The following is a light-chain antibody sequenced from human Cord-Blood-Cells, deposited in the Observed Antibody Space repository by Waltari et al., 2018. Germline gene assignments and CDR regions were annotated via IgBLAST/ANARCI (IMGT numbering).Light chain of an antibody. CDR1: SSNIGSNT. CDR2: SNN. V-gene: IGLV1-44*01. Sequence: QSVLTQPPSASGTPGQRVTISCSGSSSNIGSNTVTWYQQLPGTATKLLIYSNNQRPSGVPDRFSGSKSGTSASLAISGLQSEDEADYYCAAWDDSLNGWVFGGGTKLTVL. CDR3: AAWDDSLNGWV. J-gene: IGLJ3*02.